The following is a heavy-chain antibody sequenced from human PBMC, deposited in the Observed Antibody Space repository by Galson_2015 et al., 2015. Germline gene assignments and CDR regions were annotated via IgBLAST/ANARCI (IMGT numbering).Heavy chain of an antibody. CDR3: ARGPVYGDYVDY. Sequence: SLRLSCAASGFTFSSYWMHWVRQAPGKGLVWVSRINSDGSSTSYADSVKGRFTISRDNAKNTLYLQMNSLRAEDTAVYYCARGPVYGDYVDYWGQGTLVTVSS. D-gene: IGHD5/OR15-5a*01. CDR2: INSDGSST. CDR1: GFTFSSYW. J-gene: IGHJ4*02. V-gene: IGHV3-74*01.